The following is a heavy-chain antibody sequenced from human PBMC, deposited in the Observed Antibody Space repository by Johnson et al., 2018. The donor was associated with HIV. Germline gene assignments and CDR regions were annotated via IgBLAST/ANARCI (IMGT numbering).Heavy chain of an antibody. V-gene: IGHV3-30*18. D-gene: IGHD3-22*01. CDR2: ISYAGSNK. CDR1: GFTFSSYG. CDR3: AKDFGIVVVKSAFDI. J-gene: IGHJ3*02. Sequence: QVQLVESGGGVVQPGRSLRLSCAASGFTFSSYGMHWVRKAPGKGLEWVAVISYAGSNKSYADSVKGRLPISSDNSKNTLYLQMNSLTAEDTAVYYCAKDFGIVVVKSAFDIWGQGTMVTVSS.